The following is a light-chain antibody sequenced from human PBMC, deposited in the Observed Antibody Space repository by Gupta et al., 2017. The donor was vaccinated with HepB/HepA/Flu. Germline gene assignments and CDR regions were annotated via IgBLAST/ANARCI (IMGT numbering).Light chain of an antibody. CDR3: QTWGTGTPVV. V-gene: IGLV4-69*01. J-gene: IGLJ2*01. CDR2: LNSDGSH. Sequence: QLVLTQSPSASASLGASVKLTCTLSSGHSSYAIAWHQQQPEKGPRYLMKLNSDGSHSKGDGIPDRFSGSSSGAARYLTISSLQAEDEADYYCQTWGTGTPVVFGGGTKLTVL. CDR1: SGHSSYA.